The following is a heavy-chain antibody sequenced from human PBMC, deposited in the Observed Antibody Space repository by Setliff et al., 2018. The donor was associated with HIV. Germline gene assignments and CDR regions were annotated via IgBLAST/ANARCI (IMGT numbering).Heavy chain of an antibody. CDR2: VHYTGST. CDR3: ARTREYRFGFCLGQFDP. CDR1: GGSISSTSYY. V-gene: IGHV4-39*07. Sequence: KSSETLSLTCSVSGGSISSTSYYWGWIRQPPGKGLEWIGSVHYTGSTQYNPSLKSRLTMTVDKSNNQFSLRLTSVPAADSAVYYCARTREYRFGFCLGQFDPWGQGTLVTVSS. J-gene: IGHJ5*01. D-gene: IGHD3-16*01.